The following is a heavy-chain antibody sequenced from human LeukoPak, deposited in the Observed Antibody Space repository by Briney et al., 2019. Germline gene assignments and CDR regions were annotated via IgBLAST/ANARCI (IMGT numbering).Heavy chain of an antibody. Sequence: GGSLRLSCAASGFTFSSYGMHWVRQAPGKGLEWVAFIRYDGSNKYYADSVKGRFTISRDNSKNTLYLQMNSLRAEDTAVYYCAKTSCSSTSCYKGWFDPWGQGTLVTVSS. J-gene: IGHJ5*02. D-gene: IGHD2-2*02. CDR1: GFTFSSYG. V-gene: IGHV3-30*02. CDR3: AKTSCSSTSCYKGWFDP. CDR2: IRYDGSNK.